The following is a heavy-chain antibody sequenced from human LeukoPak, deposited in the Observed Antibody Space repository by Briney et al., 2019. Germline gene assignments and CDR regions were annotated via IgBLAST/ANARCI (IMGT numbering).Heavy chain of an antibody. CDR2: IKQDGSEK. CDR1: GFTFSSSW. V-gene: IGHV3-7*05. J-gene: IGHJ4*02. CDR3: ARGRSGIDY. Sequence: GGSLRLSCAASGFTFSSSWMTWVRQTPGKGLEWVANIKQDGSEKYYVDSVKGRFTISRDNAKNSLYLQMNSLRAEDTAVYYCARGRSGIDYWGQGTLVTVSS.